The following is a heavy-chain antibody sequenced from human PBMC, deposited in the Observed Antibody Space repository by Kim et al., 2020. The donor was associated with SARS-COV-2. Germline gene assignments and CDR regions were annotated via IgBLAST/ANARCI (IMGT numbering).Heavy chain of an antibody. CDR1: GYTFTTYD. J-gene: IGHJ4*01. V-gene: IGHV1-8*01. Sequence: ASVKVSCKASGYTFTTYDLSWVRQATGQGLEWMGYLNPNTGNTAYAQKFQGRVTMTRNTPISTAYMELSSLTSEDTAVYYCARAGYCSRGICYTWSDYWG. D-gene: IGHD2-15*01. CDR2: LNPNTGNT. CDR3: ARAGYCSRGICYTWSDY.